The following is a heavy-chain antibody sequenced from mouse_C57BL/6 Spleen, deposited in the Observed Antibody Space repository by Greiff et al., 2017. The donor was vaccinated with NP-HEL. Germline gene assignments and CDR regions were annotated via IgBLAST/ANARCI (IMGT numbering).Heavy chain of an antibody. CDR2: IWGVGST. J-gene: IGHJ4*01. CDR3: ARVATRYAMDY. CDR1: GFSLTSYG. V-gene: IGHV2-6*01. D-gene: IGHD1-1*01. Sequence: VMLVESGPGLVAPSHCLSITCTVSGFSLTSYGVDWVRQSPGKGLEWLGVIWGVGSTNYNSALKSRLSISKDNSKSQVFLKMNSLQTDDTAMYYCARVATRYAMDYWGQGTSVTVSS.